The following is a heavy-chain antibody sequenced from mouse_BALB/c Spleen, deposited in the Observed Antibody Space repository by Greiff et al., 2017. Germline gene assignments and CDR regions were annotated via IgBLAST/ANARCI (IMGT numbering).Heavy chain of an antibody. CDR1: GFTFSNYW. V-gene: IGHV6-6*02. D-gene: IGHD2-14*01. Sequence: DVKLVESGGGLVQPGGSMKLSCVASGFTFSNYWMNWVRQSPEKGLEWVAEIRLKSNNYATHYAESVKGRFTISRDDSKSSVYLQMNNLRAEDTGIYYCTRSYYRYDVGYFDYWGQGTTLTVSS. J-gene: IGHJ2*01. CDR2: IRLKSNNYAT. CDR3: TRSYYRYDVGYFDY.